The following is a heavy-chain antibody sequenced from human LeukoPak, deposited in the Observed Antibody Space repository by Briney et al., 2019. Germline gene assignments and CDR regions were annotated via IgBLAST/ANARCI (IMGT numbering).Heavy chain of an antibody. CDR1: GFTFSSYW. Sequence: GGSLRLSCAASGFTFSSYWMSWVRQAPGKGLEWVANIKQDGSEKYYVDSVKGRFTISRDNAKNSLYLQMNSLRAEDTAVYYCARVSSGWTDWYFDLWGRGTLVTVSS. CDR2: IKQDGSEK. CDR3: ARVSSGWTDWYFDL. D-gene: IGHD6-19*01. V-gene: IGHV3-7*01. J-gene: IGHJ2*01.